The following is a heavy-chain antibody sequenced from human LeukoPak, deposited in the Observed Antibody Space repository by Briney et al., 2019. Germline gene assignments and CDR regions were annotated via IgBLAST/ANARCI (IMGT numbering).Heavy chain of an antibody. Sequence: QPGRSLRLSCVVSGLSFSDYGMHWVRQAPGKGLEWVAVIWSDGSNKYYADSVKGRFIISRDNSKNTVYLQMNTLRADDTALYFCASAAGPFDHWGQGTLVTVSS. D-gene: IGHD6-13*01. CDR1: GLSFSDYG. CDR2: IWSDGSNK. V-gene: IGHV3-33*01. CDR3: ASAAGPFDH. J-gene: IGHJ4*02.